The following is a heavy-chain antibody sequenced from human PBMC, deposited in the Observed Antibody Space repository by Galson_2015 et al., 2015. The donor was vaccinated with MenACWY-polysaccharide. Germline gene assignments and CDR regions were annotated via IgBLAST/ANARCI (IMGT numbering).Heavy chain of an antibody. D-gene: IGHD1/OR15-1a*01. Sequence: SMRLSCATSGFIFSNYWMSWVRLTPGKGLEWLGNIKNDGTAKKYVDSVKGRFTFSRDKTKHSLYLLMSSLREEDTAVYYCAKDRHWNSFDCWGQGTLVTVSS. CDR1: GFIFSNYW. V-gene: IGHV3-7*04. CDR2: IKNDGTAK. J-gene: IGHJ4*02. CDR3: AKDRHWNSFDC.